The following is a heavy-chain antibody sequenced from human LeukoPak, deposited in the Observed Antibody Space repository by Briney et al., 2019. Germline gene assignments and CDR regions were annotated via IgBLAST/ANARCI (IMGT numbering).Heavy chain of an antibody. J-gene: IGHJ4*02. Sequence: GGPLRLSCAASGFTFSSYAMHWVRQAPCKGLVWVAVISYDGSNKYYVDYVKGRFIISSDNSKNTLFLQMNSLRAEDTAVYYCTRGYVGIDYWGQGALGSVSS. V-gene: IGHV3-30-3*01. CDR2: ISYDGSNK. CDR3: TRGYVGIDY. D-gene: IGHD5-12*01. CDR1: GFTFSSYA.